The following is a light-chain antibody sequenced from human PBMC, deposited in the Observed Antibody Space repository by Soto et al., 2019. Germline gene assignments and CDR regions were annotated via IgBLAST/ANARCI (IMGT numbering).Light chain of an antibody. CDR1: QSVYSNY. Sequence: VVLPQSPCTLSLAPGVRAALSSRSSQSVYSNYLAWYQQKPGQAPRLLIYATSSRATGIPDRFSGSGSGTDFTLTISRLEPEDSAVYYCHQRSSWPITFGQGTRLAIK. J-gene: IGKJ5*01. CDR3: HQRSSWPIT. V-gene: IGKV3D-20*02. CDR2: ATS.